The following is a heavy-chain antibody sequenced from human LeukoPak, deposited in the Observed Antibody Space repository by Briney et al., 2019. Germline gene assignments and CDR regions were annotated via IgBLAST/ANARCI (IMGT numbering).Heavy chain of an antibody. CDR3: AREVNRIAARPLDY. CDR1: GGSISSSSYY. D-gene: IGHD6-6*01. Sequence: PSETLSLTCTVSGGSISSSSYYWGWIRQPPGKGLEWIGSIYHSGSTYSNPSLKIRVTISVDTSKNQFSLKLSSVTAADTAVYYCAREVNRIAARPLDYWGQGTLVTVSS. J-gene: IGHJ4*02. CDR2: IYHSGST. V-gene: IGHV4-39*07.